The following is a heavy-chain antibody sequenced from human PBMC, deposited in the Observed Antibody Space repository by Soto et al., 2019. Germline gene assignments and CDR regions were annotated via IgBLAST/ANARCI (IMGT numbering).Heavy chain of an antibody. CDR1: GDSVSTNSVG. J-gene: IGHJ5*02. D-gene: IGHD1-7*01. Sequence: PSQTLSLTCAISGDSVSTNSVGWNWIRQSPSRGLEWLGRTYYRSKWYNDYAVSVKSRITINPDTSKNQFSLQLNSVTPEDTAVYYCARDDWNYVGWFDPWGQGTLVTVSS. CDR3: ARDDWNYVGWFDP. V-gene: IGHV6-1*01. CDR2: TYYRSKWYN.